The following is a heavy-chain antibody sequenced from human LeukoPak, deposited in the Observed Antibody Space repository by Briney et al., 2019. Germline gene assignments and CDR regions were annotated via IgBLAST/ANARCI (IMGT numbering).Heavy chain of an antibody. CDR1: GYTFTGYY. V-gene: IGHV1-2*02. J-gene: IGHJ5*02. D-gene: IGHD6-19*01. CDR3: ARDRKGAVAGLNWFDP. CDR2: INPNSGGT. Sequence: ASVKVSCKASGYTFTGYYMHWVRQAPGQGLEWMGWINPNSGGTNYAQKFQGRVTMTRDTSISTAYMELSRLRSDDTAVYYCARDRKGAVAGLNWFDPWGQGTRVTVSS.